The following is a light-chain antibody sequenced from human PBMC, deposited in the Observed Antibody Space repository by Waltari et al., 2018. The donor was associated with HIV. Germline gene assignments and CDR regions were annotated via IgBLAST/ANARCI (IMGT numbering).Light chain of an antibody. CDR2: GAA. CDR3: QQYNNWPPWGT. Sequence: EIVMTQSPATLSVSPGERATLSCRASQSVSSTLAWYQQKPGQAPRLLIYGAATMATGIPARFSGSGSGTEFTLTISSLQSEDFAVYYCQQYNNWPPWGTFGQGTKLEIK. CDR1: QSVSST. J-gene: IGKJ2*02. V-gene: IGKV3-15*01.